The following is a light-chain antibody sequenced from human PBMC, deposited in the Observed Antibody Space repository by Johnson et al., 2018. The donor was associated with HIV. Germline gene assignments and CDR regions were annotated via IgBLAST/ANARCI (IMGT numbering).Light chain of an antibody. CDR2: DNN. CDR3: GTWDISLSAGGV. CDR1: SSNIGNNY. Sequence: QSVLTQPPSVSAAPGQKVTISCSGSSSNIGNNYVSWYQQLPGTAPKLLIYDNNKRPSGIPDRFSGSKSGTSATLGITRLQTGDEADYYCGTWDISLSAGGVFGTGTKVTVL. J-gene: IGLJ1*01. V-gene: IGLV1-51*01.